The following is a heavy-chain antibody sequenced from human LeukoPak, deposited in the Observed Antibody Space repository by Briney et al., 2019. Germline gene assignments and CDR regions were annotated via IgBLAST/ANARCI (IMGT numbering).Heavy chain of an antibody. CDR1: GFTLRSYA. V-gene: IGHV3-23*01. CDR2: MSATGGKT. D-gene: IGHD3-10*01. Sequence: GGSLRLSCAASGFTLRSYAMSWIRQAPERVLEWVSAMSATGGKTYYADSVKGRFTNSRDNSKDTLYLEMKSLRAEDTAVYYCARADDSGSGSYVNWGQGTLVTVSS. CDR3: ARADDSGSGSYVN. J-gene: IGHJ4*02.